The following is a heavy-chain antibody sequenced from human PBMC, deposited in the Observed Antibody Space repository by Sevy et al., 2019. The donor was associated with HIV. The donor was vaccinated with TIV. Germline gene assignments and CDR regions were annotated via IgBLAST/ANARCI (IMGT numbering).Heavy chain of an antibody. CDR3: EREGYSSGWYSHYYNYGLDV. D-gene: IGHD6-19*01. J-gene: IGHJ6*02. Sequence: SETLSLTCTVSGGSVSSGSYYWSWLRQPPGKGLEWIGYIYYSGSTNYNPSLNSRVTISVDTSKKQFSLKLSSVTVAERAAYYWEREGYSSGWYSHYYNYGLDVGGQGPRVTAS. CDR2: IYYSGST. V-gene: IGHV4-61*01. CDR1: GGSVSSGSYY.